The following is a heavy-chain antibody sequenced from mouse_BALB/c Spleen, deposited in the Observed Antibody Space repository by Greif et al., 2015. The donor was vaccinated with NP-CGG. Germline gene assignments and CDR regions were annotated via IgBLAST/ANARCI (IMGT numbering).Heavy chain of an antibody. V-gene: IGHV1-63*02. CDR2: IYPGGGYT. CDR1: GYTFTNYW. CDR3: ARALLDGSSYRFAY. J-gene: IGHJ3*01. Sequence: VMLVESGAELVRPGTSVKMSCKAAGYTFTNYWIGWVKQRPGHGLEWIGDIYPGGGYTNYNEKFKGKATLTADTSSSTAYMQLSSLTSEDSAIYHCARALLDGSSYRFAYWGQGTLVTVSA. D-gene: IGHD1-1*01.